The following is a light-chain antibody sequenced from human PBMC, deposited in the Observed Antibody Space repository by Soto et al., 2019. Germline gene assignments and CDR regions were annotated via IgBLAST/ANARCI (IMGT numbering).Light chain of an antibody. V-gene: IGKV3-20*01. CDR1: QSISSSN. J-gene: IGKJ1*01. CDR2: GAS. Sequence: EIVLTQSPGTLSLSPGERATLSCRASQSISSSNLVWYQQKPGQAPRLLIYGASSRATGIPDRFSGSGSGTDFTPTISSLEPEDFAVYFCHHCGGSQPFGQGTKVETK. CDR3: HHCGGSQP.